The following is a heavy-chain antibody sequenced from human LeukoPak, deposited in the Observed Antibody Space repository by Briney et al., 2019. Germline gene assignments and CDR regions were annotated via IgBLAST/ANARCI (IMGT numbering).Heavy chain of an antibody. CDR1: GFTFSDYW. Sequence: GGSLRLSCAASGFTFSDYWMSWVRQAPGKGLEWVANIKEDGSEKYYVDSVKGRFTISRDSAKNSLFLQVNSLRAEDTAVYYCARASRGIAANLCFDYWGQGILVTVSS. CDR2: IKEDGSEK. V-gene: IGHV3-7*01. J-gene: IGHJ4*02. CDR3: ARASRGIAANLCFDY. D-gene: IGHD6-25*01.